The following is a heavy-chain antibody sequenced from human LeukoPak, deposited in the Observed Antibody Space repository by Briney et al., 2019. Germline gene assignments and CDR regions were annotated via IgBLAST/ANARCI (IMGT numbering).Heavy chain of an antibody. D-gene: IGHD1-1*01. J-gene: IGHJ6*03. CDR2: IYTSGST. V-gene: IGHV4-61*02. CDR3: ARVPGNSYYYYYMAV. Sequence: TLSLTCTVSGGSISSGSYYWSWIRQPAGKGLEWIGRIYTSGSTNYNPSLKSRVTISVDTSKNHFSLKLSSVTAADTAVYYCARVPGNSYYYYYMAVWGKGTTVTVSS. CDR1: GGSISSGSYY.